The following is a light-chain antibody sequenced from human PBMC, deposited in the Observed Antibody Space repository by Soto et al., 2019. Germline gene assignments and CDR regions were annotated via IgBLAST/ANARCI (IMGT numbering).Light chain of an antibody. CDR3: QQYFSIPHT. CDR1: QSVLYSSNNKNY. J-gene: IGKJ2*01. CDR2: WAS. Sequence: DIVMTQSPDSLAVSLGERATINCKSSQSVLYSSNNKNYLAWYQQKPGQPPKLLIYWASTRESGVPDRFSGTGSGTDFTLTISSLQAEDVALYYCQQYFSIPHTFGQWTKL. V-gene: IGKV4-1*01.